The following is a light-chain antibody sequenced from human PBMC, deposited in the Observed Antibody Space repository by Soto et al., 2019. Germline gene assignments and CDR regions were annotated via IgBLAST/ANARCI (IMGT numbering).Light chain of an antibody. Sequence: IHMPDSQSSRSASVGASVTITCRASQSISSYLNWYQQKPGKAPKLLIYKASTLKSGVPSRFSGSGSGTEFTLTISSLQPDDFATYCCQQDNSYSTGLGEGTKVDI. CDR1: QSISSY. V-gene: IGKV1-5*03. CDR3: QQDNSYSTG. J-gene: IGKJ1*01. CDR2: KAS.